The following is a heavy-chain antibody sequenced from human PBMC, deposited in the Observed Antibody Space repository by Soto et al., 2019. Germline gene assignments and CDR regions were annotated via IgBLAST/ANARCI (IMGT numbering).Heavy chain of an antibody. Sequence: SSVKVSCKASCYTFTTYGISWVRQAPGQGVEWMGWISAYSGSTKFAQKLQGRVTMTTDTSTTTAYMEVRSLTSDDPAVYYCARDFAKSSSWPYYCDAWGQGTLVTVSS. CDR2: ISAYSGST. CDR1: CYTFTTYG. V-gene: IGHV1-18*01. J-gene: IGHJ4*02. CDR3: ARDFAKSSSWPYYCDA. D-gene: IGHD6-13*01.